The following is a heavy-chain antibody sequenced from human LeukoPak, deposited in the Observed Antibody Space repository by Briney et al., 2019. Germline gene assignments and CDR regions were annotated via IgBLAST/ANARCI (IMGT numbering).Heavy chain of an antibody. CDR1: GGSFSGYY. CDR2: INHSGST. V-gene: IGHV4-34*01. D-gene: IGHD6-13*01. Sequence: SETLSLTCAVHGGSFSGYYWSWIRQPPGKGLEWIGEINHSGSTNYNPSLKSRVTISVDTSKNQFSLKLSSVTAADTAVYYCARVGSWYKYNWFDPWGQGTLVTVSS. CDR3: ARVGSWYKYNWFDP. J-gene: IGHJ5*02.